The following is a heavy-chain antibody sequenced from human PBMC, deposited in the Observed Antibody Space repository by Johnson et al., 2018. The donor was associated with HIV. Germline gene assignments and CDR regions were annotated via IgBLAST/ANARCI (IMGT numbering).Heavy chain of an antibody. J-gene: IGHJ3*02. CDR3: TTVRGAFDI. CDR2: IKCTTDGGTT. Sequence: VQLVESGGVVVQPGGSLRLSCAASGFTYSRYWMSWVRQAPGKGLEWVGRIKCTTDGGTTDYAAPVKGRFTISRDDSKNTLYLQMNSLKTEDTAVYYCTTVRGAFDIWGQGTMVTVSS. CDR1: GFTYSRYW. D-gene: IGHD3-16*01. V-gene: IGHV3-15*01.